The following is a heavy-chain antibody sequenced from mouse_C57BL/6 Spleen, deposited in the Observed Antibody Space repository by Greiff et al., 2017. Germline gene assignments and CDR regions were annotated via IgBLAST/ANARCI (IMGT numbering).Heavy chain of an antibody. CDR3: SRPSSYDAMDY. CDR2: IYPSDSET. J-gene: IGHJ4*01. CDR1: GYTFTSYW. Sequence: QVQLQQPGAELVRPGSPVKLFCKASGYTFTSYWMDWVKQRPGQGLEWIGNIYPSDSETHYNQKFKDKATLTVDKSSSTAYMQLSSLTSADSAVYYCSRPSSYDAMDYWGQGTSVTVSA. V-gene: IGHV1-61*01. D-gene: IGHD1-1*01.